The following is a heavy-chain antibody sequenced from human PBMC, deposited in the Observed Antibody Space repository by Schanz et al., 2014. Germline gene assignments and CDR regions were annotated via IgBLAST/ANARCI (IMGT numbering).Heavy chain of an antibody. CDR2: IWNNGVTK. D-gene: IGHD4-17*01. CDR3: ARPRFDYGEVDY. CDR1: GFSLNTYG. Sequence: VQLVESGGGLVKPGGSLRLSCSVSGFSLNTYGIHWFRQPAGKGLEWVAVIWNNGVTKYYADSVRGRFTISRDRFQNTLYLRMSSLRAEDTAVYYCARPRFDYGEVDYWGQGTLVTVSS. J-gene: IGHJ4*02. V-gene: IGHV3-33*01.